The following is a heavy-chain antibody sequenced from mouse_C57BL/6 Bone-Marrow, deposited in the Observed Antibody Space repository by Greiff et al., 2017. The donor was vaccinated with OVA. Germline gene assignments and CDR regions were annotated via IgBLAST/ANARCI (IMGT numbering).Heavy chain of an antibody. Sequence: EVKLVESGPGLAKPSQTLSLTCSVTGYSITSDYWNWIRKFPGNKLEYMGYISYSGSTYYNPSLKSRISITRDTSKNQYYLQLNSVTTEDTATYYCARYLTTVVAGDYFDYWGQGTTLTVSS. CDR1: GYSITSDY. D-gene: IGHD1-1*01. V-gene: IGHV3-8*01. J-gene: IGHJ2*01. CDR2: ISYSGST. CDR3: ARYLTTVVAGDYFDY.